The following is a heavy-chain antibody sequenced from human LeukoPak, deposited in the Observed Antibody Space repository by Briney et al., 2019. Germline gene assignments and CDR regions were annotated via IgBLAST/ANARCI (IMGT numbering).Heavy chain of an antibody. V-gene: IGHV3-23*01. CDR2: ISGSGGST. J-gene: IGHJ5*02. Sequence: GGSLRLSCAASGFTFSSYGMSWVRQAPGKGLEWVSAISGSGGSTYYADSVKGRFTISRDNSKNTLYLQMNSLRAEDTAVYYCAKHSSSWYYTWFDPWGQGTLVTVSS. CDR1: GFTFSSYG. D-gene: IGHD6-13*01. CDR3: AKHSSSWYYTWFDP.